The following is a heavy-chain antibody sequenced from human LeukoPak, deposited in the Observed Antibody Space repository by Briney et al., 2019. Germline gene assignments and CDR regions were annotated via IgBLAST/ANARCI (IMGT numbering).Heavy chain of an antibody. Sequence: GGSLRLSCTASGFTFTDYYMAWIRQAPGKGLEWLSYISTSGSTVSYVDSVKGRFTISRDNAKNSVYLQIDSLRAEDTAVYYCARDRQFRLHDPWGQGILVTVSS. J-gene: IGHJ5*02. D-gene: IGHD3-16*01. V-gene: IGHV3-11*01. CDR3: ARDRQFRLHDP. CDR2: ISTSGSTV. CDR1: GFTFTDYY.